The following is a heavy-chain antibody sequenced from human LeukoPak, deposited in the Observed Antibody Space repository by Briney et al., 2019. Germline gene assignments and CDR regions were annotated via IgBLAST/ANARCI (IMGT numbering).Heavy chain of an antibody. CDR3: ARRYYYDSSGYHGVWFDP. J-gene: IGHJ5*02. CDR2: IYYSGST. CDR1: GGSISSGDYY. D-gene: IGHD3-22*01. Sequence: SETLSLTCTVSGGSISSGDYYWSWICQPPGKGLEWIGYIYYSGSTYYNPSLKSRVTISVDTSKNQFSLKLSSVTAADTAVYYCARRYYYDSSGYHGVWFDPWGQGTLVTVSS. V-gene: IGHV4-30-4*01.